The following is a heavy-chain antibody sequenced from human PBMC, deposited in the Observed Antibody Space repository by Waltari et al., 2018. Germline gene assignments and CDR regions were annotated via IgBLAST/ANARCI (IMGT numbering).Heavy chain of an antibody. Sequence: QLLESGGGLVQPGKSLRLSCVASGFTFSDHAMSWVRQRPGEGLEGVSRFRASGHVSDYTASGKGRFVISRDNSKNTLFLHLNAVTVGDTAIFYCAKNATLGRARYFDLWGRGTLVTVSP. J-gene: IGHJ2*01. V-gene: IGHV3-23*01. D-gene: IGHD2-2*01. CDR1: GFTFSDHA. CDR2: FRASGHVS. CDR3: AKNATLGRARYFDL.